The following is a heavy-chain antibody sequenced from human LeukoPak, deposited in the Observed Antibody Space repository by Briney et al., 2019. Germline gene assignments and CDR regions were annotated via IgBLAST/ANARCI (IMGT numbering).Heavy chain of an antibody. V-gene: IGHV1-18*01. D-gene: IGHD1-26*01. CDR2: ISAYNGNT. CDR1: GYTFTSYG. J-gene: IGHJ4*02. Sequence: AASVKVSCKASGYTFTSYGISWVRQAPGQGLEWMGWISAYNGNTNYAQKLQGRVTMTTDTSTSTAYMELRSLRSDDTAVYYCARDSLNSGSYYWVDYWGQGTLVTVSS. CDR3: ARDSLNSGSYYWVDY.